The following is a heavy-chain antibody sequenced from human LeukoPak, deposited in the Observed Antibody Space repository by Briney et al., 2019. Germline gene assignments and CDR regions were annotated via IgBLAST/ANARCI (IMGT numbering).Heavy chain of an antibody. CDR2: IDKKDKGYATAT. CDR1: GFTFSGSA. D-gene: IGHD1-26*01. CDR3: RDSGTYNWFDP. J-gene: IGHJ5*02. V-gene: IGHV3-73*01. Sequence: GGSLRLSCAASGFTFSGSAIHRVRQSSGKGLEWVGQIDKKDKGYATATAYAASVKGRFTISRDDSINTAYLQMKSLKTEDTALYCTRDSGTYNWFDPWGQGTLVTVSS.